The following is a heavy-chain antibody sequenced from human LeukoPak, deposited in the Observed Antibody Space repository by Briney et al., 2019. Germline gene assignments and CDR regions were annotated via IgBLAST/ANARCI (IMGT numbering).Heavy chain of an antibody. CDR1: GFIFSRFW. D-gene: IGHD3-9*01. J-gene: IGHJ3*02. Sequence: GGSLRLSCAASGFIFSRFWMHWVRQAPGKGLVWVSRINSDGTSTTYADCVKGRFTISRDNAKNTLYLQMNSPRAEDTAVYYCARTYYDILTGPDAFDIWGQGTMVTVSS. V-gene: IGHV3-74*01. CDR2: INSDGTST. CDR3: ARTYYDILTGPDAFDI.